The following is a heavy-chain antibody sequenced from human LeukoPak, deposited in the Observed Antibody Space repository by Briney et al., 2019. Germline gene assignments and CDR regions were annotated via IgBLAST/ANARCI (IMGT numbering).Heavy chain of an antibody. D-gene: IGHD4-23*01. V-gene: IGHV3-21*01. Sequence: GGSLRLSCAASGFTFSSYTMNWVRQAPGKGLEWVSSISRSSSYIYYADSMKGRFTISRDNANNSLFLQMNSLRAEDTAVYYCARGGVSVGGNFDYWGQGTLVTVSS. J-gene: IGHJ4*02. CDR3: ARGGVSVGGNFDY. CDR2: ISRSSSYI. CDR1: GFTFSSYT.